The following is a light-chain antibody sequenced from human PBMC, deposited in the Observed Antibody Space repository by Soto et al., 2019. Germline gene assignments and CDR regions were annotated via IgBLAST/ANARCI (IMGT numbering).Light chain of an antibody. Sequence: DIPMTQSPSSLSASVGDRVTITCRASQGSNNYLAWYQQKPWKVPKLLIYAASTLQSGVPSRFSGSGSGTDFTLTISNLQPEDVATYYCQRYNSAPWTFGQGTKVEIK. CDR2: AAS. CDR3: QRYNSAPWT. J-gene: IGKJ1*01. V-gene: IGKV1-27*01. CDR1: QGSNNY.